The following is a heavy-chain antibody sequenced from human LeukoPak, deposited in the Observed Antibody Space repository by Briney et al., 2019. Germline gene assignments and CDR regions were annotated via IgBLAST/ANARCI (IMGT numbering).Heavy chain of an antibody. Sequence: PSETLSLTCTVSGYSISSGFHWGWLRQPPGKGLEWIGSIYHTGTTYYNPSLKSRVTISVDPSKNLFSLKLSSVTAADTAVYYCARAGPQDGDPEYSQYWGQGTLVTISS. CDR2: IYHTGTT. D-gene: IGHD4-17*01. J-gene: IGHJ1*01. V-gene: IGHV4-38-2*02. CDR1: GYSISSGFH. CDR3: ARAGPQDGDPEYSQY.